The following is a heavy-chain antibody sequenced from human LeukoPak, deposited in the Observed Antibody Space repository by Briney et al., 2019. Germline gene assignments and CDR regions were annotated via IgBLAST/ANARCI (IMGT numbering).Heavy chain of an antibody. V-gene: IGHV1-46*01. CDR3: ARGKFERVRGVMTSYFDY. D-gene: IGHD3-10*01. Sequence: ASVKVSCKASGYTFTNYYMHWVRQAPGQGLEWMGIINPSDGKTSYAQKFQGRVTITADKSTSTAYMELSSLRSEDTAVYYCARGKFERVRGVMTSYFDYWGQGTLVTVSS. CDR2: INPSDGKT. CDR1: GYTFTNYY. J-gene: IGHJ4*02.